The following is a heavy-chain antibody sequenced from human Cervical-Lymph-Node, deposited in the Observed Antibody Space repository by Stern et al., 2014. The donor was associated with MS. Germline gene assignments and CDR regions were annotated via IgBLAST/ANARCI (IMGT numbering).Heavy chain of an antibody. CDR1: GYNFGDYW. D-gene: IGHD2-2*01. CDR2: IFPADSYS. J-gene: IGHJ6*02. V-gene: IGHV5-51*01. CDR3: ARHQPAATFAMDV. Sequence: VQLVQSGAEVKKPGESLKISCKGSGYNFGDYWIGWVRQKPGKGLEWMGTIFPADSYSRYSTSFEGQVTISADESISTAFLQSSSLKASDTGIYYCARHQPAATFAMDVWGQGTTVIVSS.